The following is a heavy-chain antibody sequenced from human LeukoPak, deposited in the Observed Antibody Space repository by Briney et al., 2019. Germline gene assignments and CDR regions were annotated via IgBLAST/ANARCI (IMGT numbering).Heavy chain of an antibody. CDR3: ARGDLGGDYFDY. J-gene: IGHJ4*02. V-gene: IGHV4-38-2*02. D-gene: IGHD1-26*01. Sequence: SETLSLTXTVSGYSISSGYYWGWIRPPPGKGLEWIGSIYHSGSTYYNPSLKSRVTISVDTSKNQFSLKLSSVTAADTAVYYCARGDLGGDYFDYWGQGTLVTVSS. CDR2: IYHSGST. CDR1: GYSISSGYY.